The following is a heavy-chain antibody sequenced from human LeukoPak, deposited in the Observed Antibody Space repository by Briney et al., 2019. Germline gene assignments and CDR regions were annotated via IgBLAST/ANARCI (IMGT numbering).Heavy chain of an antibody. CDR3: AKDALDLGAIDYYFDY. V-gene: IGHV3-23*01. CDR2: ISGSGGST. J-gene: IGHJ4*02. D-gene: IGHD1-26*01. CDR1: GFTFSSYA. Sequence: GSLRLSCAASGFTFSSYAMSWVRQAPGKGLEWVSAISGSGGSTYYADSVKGRFTISRDNSKNTLYLQMNSLRAEDTAVYYCAKDALDLGAIDYYFDYWGQGTLVTVSS.